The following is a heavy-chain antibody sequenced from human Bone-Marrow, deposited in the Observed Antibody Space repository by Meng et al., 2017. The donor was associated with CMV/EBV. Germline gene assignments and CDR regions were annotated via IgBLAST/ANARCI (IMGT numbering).Heavy chain of an antibody. J-gene: IGHJ4*02. CDR2: ITSSGST. CDR3: ARVPYSSSWGYFDY. V-gene: IGHV4-34*01. D-gene: IGHD6-13*01. CDR1: GGSLIGYY. Sequence: SETLSLTCGVYGGSLIGYYWSWIRQPPGKRLEWIGEITSSGSTRYNPSLKSRVTISVDTSKNQFSLKLSSVTAADTAVYYCARVPYSSSWGYFDYWGQGTLVTVSS.